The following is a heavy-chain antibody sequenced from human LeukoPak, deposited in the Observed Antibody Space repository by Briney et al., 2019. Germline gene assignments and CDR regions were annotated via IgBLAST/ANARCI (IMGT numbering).Heavy chain of an antibody. CDR1: GFTFGDYA. CDR3: TRAPYCSSTSCDLNDY. V-gene: IGHV3-49*03. CDR2: IRSKAYGGTT. Sequence: GGSLRLSCTASGFTFGDYAMSWFRQAPGKGLEWVGFIRSKAYGGTTEYAASVKGRFTISRDDSKSIAYLQMNSLKTEDTAVYYCTRAPYCSSTSCDLNDYWGQGTLVTVSS. D-gene: IGHD2-2*01. J-gene: IGHJ4*02.